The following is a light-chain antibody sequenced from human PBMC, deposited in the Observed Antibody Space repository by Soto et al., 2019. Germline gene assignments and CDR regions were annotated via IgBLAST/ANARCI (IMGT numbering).Light chain of an antibody. CDR2: AAS. V-gene: IGKV1-9*01. CDR3: QHLNDYRYT. Sequence: DLQLTQSPSFLSASVGDRVTITCRASQAISSSLAWYQHNPGKAPKLLIYAASPLQNGVPSSFSSSGSGTEFTLTISSLQPEDFATYYCQHLNDYRYTFGQGTKVEIK. J-gene: IGKJ2*01. CDR1: QAISSS.